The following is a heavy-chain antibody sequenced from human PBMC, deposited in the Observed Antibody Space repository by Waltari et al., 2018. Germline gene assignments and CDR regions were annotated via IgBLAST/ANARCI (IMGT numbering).Heavy chain of an antibody. V-gene: IGHV3-11*04. Sequence: QVQLVESGGGSVKPGGPLRLSCTASGSSFGEYAMSWVRQAPGKGLEGIANTTSSGSRVHYADSVRGRFTISRDNAKNSLLLDMSSLRVEDTAVYFCVRDRVHFGMDVWGQGTTVIVSS. J-gene: IGHJ6*01. CDR1: GSSFGEYA. CDR2: TTSSGSRV. CDR3: VRDRVHFGMDV.